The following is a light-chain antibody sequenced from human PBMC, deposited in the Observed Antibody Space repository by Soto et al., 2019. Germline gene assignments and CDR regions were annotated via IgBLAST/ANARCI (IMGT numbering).Light chain of an antibody. CDR3: QQYGSSYT. Sequence: EIVLTQSPGTLSLSPGERATLSCRASQSVNNNYLAWYQQKPGQPPRLLIYGACSRAIGIPGRFSGGGSGTDFTLSISRLEPEDFTVYYSQQYGSSYTFSPGTKVDI. V-gene: IGKV3-20*01. CDR1: QSVNNNY. J-gene: IGKJ3*01. CDR2: GAC.